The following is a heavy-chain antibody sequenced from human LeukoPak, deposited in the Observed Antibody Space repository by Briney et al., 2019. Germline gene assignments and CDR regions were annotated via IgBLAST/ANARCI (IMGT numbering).Heavy chain of an antibody. CDR1: GYTFTSYG. CDR3: ARGGREYYYDSSGYYPLDY. Sequence: ASVKVSSKASGYTFTSYGISWVRQAPGQGLEWMGWISAYNGNTNYAQKLQGRVTMTTDTSTSTAYMELRSLRSDDTAVYYCARGGREYYYDSSGYYPLDYWGQGTLVTVSS. J-gene: IGHJ4*02. V-gene: IGHV1-18*01. D-gene: IGHD3-22*01. CDR2: ISAYNGNT.